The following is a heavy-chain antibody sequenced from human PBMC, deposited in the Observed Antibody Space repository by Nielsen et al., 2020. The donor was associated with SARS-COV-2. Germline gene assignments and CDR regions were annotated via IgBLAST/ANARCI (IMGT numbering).Heavy chain of an antibody. CDR2: ISYNGDTT. CDR1: GFSFTTSP. V-gene: IGHV3-23*01. J-gene: IGHJ4*02. CDR3: AKDRWGIAAAIFDY. D-gene: IGHD6-13*01. Sequence: GESLKISCAASGFSFTTSPMAWVRQAPGRGLEWVSTISYNGDTTWCADSLKGRFTISRDNSKTTLYLQMDSLRAEDTAVYYCAKDRWGIAAAIFDYWGQGTLVTVSS.